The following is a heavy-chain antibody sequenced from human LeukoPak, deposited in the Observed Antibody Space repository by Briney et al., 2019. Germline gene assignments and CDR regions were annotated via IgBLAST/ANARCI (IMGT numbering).Heavy chain of an antibody. V-gene: IGHV4-59*02. Sequence: PSETLSLTCLVSGASVSSSHWNWIRQLPGKGLEWIGCLSYTGKTDYNPSLTSRVTISLDTSKNQVSLKLRSLTAADTAVYYCSEGYFEPFDHWGQGTLVTVSS. CDR3: SEGYFEPFDH. J-gene: IGHJ4*02. CDR1: GASVSSSH. CDR2: LSYTGKT. D-gene: IGHD5-24*01.